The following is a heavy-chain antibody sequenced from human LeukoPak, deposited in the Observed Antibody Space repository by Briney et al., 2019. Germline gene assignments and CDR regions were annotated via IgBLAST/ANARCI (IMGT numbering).Heavy chain of an antibody. D-gene: IGHD6-19*01. V-gene: IGHV4-59*01. CDR3: ARALSYSSGWYFDY. CDR1: GGSISRYY. J-gene: IGHJ4*02. CDR2: IHYSGST. Sequence: SETLSLACTVSGGSISRYYWSWIRQPPGKGLEWIGQIHYSGSTKYNPSLKSRVTISVDTSKNQFSLKLSAVTAADTAVYYCARALSYSSGWYFDYWGQGTLVTVSS.